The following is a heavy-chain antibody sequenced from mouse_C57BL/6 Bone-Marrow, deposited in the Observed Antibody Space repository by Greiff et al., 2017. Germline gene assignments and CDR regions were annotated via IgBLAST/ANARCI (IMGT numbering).Heavy chain of an antibody. J-gene: IGHJ4*01. V-gene: IGHV1-18*01. CDR3: ARGHYGSSYEGDMDD. CDR2: INPNNGGT. CDR1: GYTFTDYN. D-gene: IGHD1-1*01. Sequence: EVQLQQSGPELVKPGASVKIPCKASGYTFTDYNMDWVKQSHGKSLEWIGDINPNNGGTIYNQKFKGKATLPVDKSSSTAYMGLRSLTSEDTADYYGARGHYGSSYEGDMDDWGKGTTVTVSS.